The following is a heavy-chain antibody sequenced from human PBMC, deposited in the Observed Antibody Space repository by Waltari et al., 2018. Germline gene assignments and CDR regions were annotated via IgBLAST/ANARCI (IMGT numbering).Heavy chain of an antibody. Sequence: QVQLVQSGAEVKKPGASVKVSCKVSGYTLTELSMHCVRQAPGKGLEWMGGFDADDCETIYAQTFQGRVTMTEYTSTDTAYMGLSSLRSEDTAVYYCATRTGMTTVTSYWYFDLWGRGTLVTVSS. CDR1: GYTLTELS. D-gene: IGHD4-4*01. J-gene: IGHJ2*01. V-gene: IGHV1-24*01. CDR2: FDADDCET. CDR3: ATRTGMTTVTSYWYFDL.